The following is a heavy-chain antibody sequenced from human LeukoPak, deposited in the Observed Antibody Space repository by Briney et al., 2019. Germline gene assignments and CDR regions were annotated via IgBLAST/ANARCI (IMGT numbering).Heavy chain of an antibody. CDR1: GYTFTKYL. D-gene: IGHD2-21*01. Sequence: ASVKVSCKTSGYTFTKYLIHWVRQAPGQGLEWMGTINPQGDITNYAQRFQGRITLTEDTSTSTVYMELRRLPSEDTAVYYCARPSYCVADNCGYWLDPWGPGTLVTVSS. V-gene: IGHV1-46*01. CDR3: ARPSYCVADNCGYWLDP. CDR2: INPQGDIT. J-gene: IGHJ5*02.